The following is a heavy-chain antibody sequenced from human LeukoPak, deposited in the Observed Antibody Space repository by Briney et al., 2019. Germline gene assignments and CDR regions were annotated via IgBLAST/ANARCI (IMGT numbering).Heavy chain of an antibody. D-gene: IGHD3-3*01. CDR1: GGSISSSNW. CDR2: IYHSGST. CDR3: ARLSLKVLEWSPTKGKETHYFDY. Sequence: PSGTLSLTCAVSGGSISSSNWWSWVRQPPGKGLEWIGEIYHSGSTNYNPSLKSRVTILEDKSKNQFSLKMSSVTAADTAAYYCARLSLKVLEWSPTKGKETHYFDYWGQGILVTVSS. J-gene: IGHJ4*02. V-gene: IGHV4-4*02.